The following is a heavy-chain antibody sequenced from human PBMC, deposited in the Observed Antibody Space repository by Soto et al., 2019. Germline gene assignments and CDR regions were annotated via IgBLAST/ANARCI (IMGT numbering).Heavy chain of an antibody. J-gene: IGHJ4*02. CDR2: ISGSGGSK. V-gene: IGHV3-23*01. Sequence: PGGSLTLSCADSGLTFSSYAMSWVRQAPGKGLEWVSAISGSGGSKYYADSVKGRFTISRDNSKNTLYLQMNSLRAEDTAVYYCAKMNGMMDWLLYWGQGTPVTVSS. CDR3: AKMNGMMDWLLY. CDR1: GLTFSSYA. D-gene: IGHD3-3*01.